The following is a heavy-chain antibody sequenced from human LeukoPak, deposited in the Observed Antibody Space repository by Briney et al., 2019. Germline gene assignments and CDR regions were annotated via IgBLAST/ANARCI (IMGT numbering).Heavy chain of an antibody. Sequence: GGSLRLSCAASGFTVSSNYMSWVRQAPGKGLEWVSVIYSGGSTYYADSVKGRFTISRDNPKNTLYLQMNSLRAEDTAVYYCARGGIMITFGGVIDAFDIWGQGTMVTVSS. CDR3: ARGGIMITFGGVIDAFDI. V-gene: IGHV3-53*01. D-gene: IGHD3-16*02. CDR2: IYSGGST. J-gene: IGHJ3*02. CDR1: GFTVSSNY.